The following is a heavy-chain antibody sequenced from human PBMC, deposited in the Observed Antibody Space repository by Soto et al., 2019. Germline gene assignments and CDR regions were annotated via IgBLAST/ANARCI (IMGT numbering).Heavy chain of an antibody. CDR3: ARPLGYGYCSGGSCYADYYGMDV. J-gene: IGHJ6*02. CDR2: IYPGDSDT. CDR1: GYSFTSYW. D-gene: IGHD2-15*01. V-gene: IGHV5-51*01. Sequence: GESLKISCKGSGYSFTSYWIGWVRQMPGKGLEWMGIIYPGDSDTRYSPSFQGQVTISADKSISTAYLQWSSLKASDTAMYYCARPLGYGYCSGGSCYADYYGMDVWGQGTTVTFSS.